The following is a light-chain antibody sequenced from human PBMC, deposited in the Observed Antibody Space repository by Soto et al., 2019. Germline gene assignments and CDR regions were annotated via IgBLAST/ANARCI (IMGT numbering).Light chain of an antibody. J-gene: IGLJ2*01. CDR1: DIGSKS. V-gene: IGLV3-21*04. CDR2: YHD. Sequence: SYELTQPPSVSVAPGKTARITCAGHDIGSKSMHWYQQKPGQAPVLVVCYHDDRPARIPERFSGSDSGNTSTLTISRVEAGDEADYYCQVWVSFSDNPGVFGGGTKLTVL. CDR3: QVWVSFSDNPGV.